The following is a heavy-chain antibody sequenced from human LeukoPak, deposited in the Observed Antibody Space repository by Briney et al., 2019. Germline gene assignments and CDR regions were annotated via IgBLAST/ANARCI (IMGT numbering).Heavy chain of an antibody. V-gene: IGHV4-61*02. CDR2: IYTNGST. J-gene: IGHJ4*02. CDR3: ARGPMYTSGWYVY. Sequence: SETLSLTCTVSGGSISSGSYYWSWIRQPAVKGLEWIGRIYTNGSTNYNPSLKSRVTISVDTSKNQFSLKLSSVTAADTAVYYCARGPMYTSGWYVYWGQGTLVTVSS. CDR1: GGSISSGSYY. D-gene: IGHD6-19*01.